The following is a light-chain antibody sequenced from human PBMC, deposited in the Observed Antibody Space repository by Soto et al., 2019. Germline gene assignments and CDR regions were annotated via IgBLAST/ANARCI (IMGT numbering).Light chain of an antibody. V-gene: IGKV3-20*01. J-gene: IGKJ1*01. Sequence: DMVLTQSPGTLSLSPGERATLSSRASQTVTSNYLASYQQKPGQAPRLLIYAASNRATGIPDRFSGSGSGTHFTLTISRLEPEDFAVYHCSQYGGSPSFGQATKVEIK. CDR3: SQYGGSPS. CDR2: AAS. CDR1: QTVTSNY.